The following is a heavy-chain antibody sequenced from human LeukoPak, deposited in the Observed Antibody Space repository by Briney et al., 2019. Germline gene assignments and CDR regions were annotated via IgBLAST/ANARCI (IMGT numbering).Heavy chain of an antibody. V-gene: IGHV1-69*06. J-gene: IGHJ5*02. D-gene: IGHD2-8*01. CDR3: ARTILYRNWFDP. CDR1: GGTFSSYA. Sequence: SVKVSCKASGGTFSSYAISWVRQAPGQGLEWMGGIIPIFGTAYYAQKFQGRVTITADKSTSTAYMELSSLRSEDTAVYYCARTILYRNWFDPWGQGTLVTVSS. CDR2: IIPIFGTA.